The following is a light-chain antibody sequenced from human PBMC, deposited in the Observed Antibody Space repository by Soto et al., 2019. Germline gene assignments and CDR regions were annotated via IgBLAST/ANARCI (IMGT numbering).Light chain of an antibody. Sequence: TQTPATLSSFPGDRVTLSFMASQAVNTRLSWYQQKPGKAPKILIFSASNLGRGVPSRFSGSGSGTDFTLSISSLQPEDFATYYCQQAIRFPVIFGQGTRLEI. J-gene: IGKJ5*01. CDR2: SAS. CDR3: QQAIRFPVI. CDR1: QAVNTR. V-gene: IGKV1-12*01.